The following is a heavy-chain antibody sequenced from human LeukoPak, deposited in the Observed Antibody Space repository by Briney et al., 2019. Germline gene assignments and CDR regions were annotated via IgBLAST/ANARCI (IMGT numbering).Heavy chain of an antibody. J-gene: IGHJ3*02. CDR3: ARLSDTAMCTRAFDI. CDR1: GYSFTSYW. V-gene: IGHV5-51*03. Sequence: KPGESLKISCKGSGYSFTSYWIGWVRQMPGKGLEWMGIIYPGDSDSRYSPTFQGQVTISADKSINPAYLQWSSLKASDTAMYYCARLSDTAMCTRAFDIWGQGTMVTVSS. D-gene: IGHD5-18*01. CDR2: IYPGDSDS.